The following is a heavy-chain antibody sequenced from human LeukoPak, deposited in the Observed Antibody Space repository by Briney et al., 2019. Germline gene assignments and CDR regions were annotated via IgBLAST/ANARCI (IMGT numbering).Heavy chain of an antibody. CDR3: ARVGAAKRDFDS. Sequence: ASVKVSCKASGYTFTGYYMHWVRQAPGQGLEWMGWINPNSGGTNYAQKFQGRVTVTRDTSISTAYMELSRLGSDDTAVYYCARVGAAKRDFDSWGQGILVTVSS. D-gene: IGHD1-26*01. J-gene: IGHJ4*02. V-gene: IGHV1-2*02. CDR2: INPNSGGT. CDR1: GYTFTGYY.